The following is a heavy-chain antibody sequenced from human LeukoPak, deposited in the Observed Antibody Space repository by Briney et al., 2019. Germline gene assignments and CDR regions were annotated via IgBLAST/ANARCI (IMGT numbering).Heavy chain of an antibody. Sequence: ASVKVSCKASGYTFPVYHIHWVRQAPGQGLEWMGWINPDTGGTIYAQKFQGRVTMTRDTSTNTVYMHLSSLSSDDTAVYYCARAYYESSAYRHAVYFDYWGQGTLVTVSS. V-gene: IGHV1-2*02. CDR1: GYTFPVYH. CDR3: ARAYYESSAYRHAVYFDY. J-gene: IGHJ4*02. CDR2: INPDTGGT. D-gene: IGHD3-22*01.